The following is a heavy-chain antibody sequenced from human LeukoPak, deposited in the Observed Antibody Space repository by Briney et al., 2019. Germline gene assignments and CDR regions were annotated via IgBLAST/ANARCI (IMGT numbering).Heavy chain of an antibody. Sequence: GGSLRLSCAASGFTFSSYEMNWVRQAPGKGLEWVANIKHDGSEKYYVDSVKGRFTISRDNAKNSLYLQMNSLGPEDTAVYYCARDPYSGNYGNYYYYYMDVWGKGTTVTISS. CDR3: ARDPYSGNYGNYYYYYMDV. J-gene: IGHJ6*03. CDR1: GFTFSSYE. V-gene: IGHV3-7*01. CDR2: IKHDGSEK. D-gene: IGHD1-26*01.